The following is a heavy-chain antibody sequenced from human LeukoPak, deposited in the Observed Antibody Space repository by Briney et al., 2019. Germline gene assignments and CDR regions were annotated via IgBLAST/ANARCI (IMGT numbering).Heavy chain of an antibody. J-gene: IGHJ4*02. D-gene: IGHD6-13*01. Sequence: GGSLRLSCAASGFTFIAYAMHWVRRAPGNGLHWVSAISSNAESAYYADSVQGRFTISRDKSKNMLYLQMDSLWAEDTAVYYCAKGAATLADGPDSWGQGPLVTVSS. CDR2: ISSNAESA. CDR3: AKGAATLADGPDS. V-gene: IGHV3-23*01. CDR1: GFTFIAYA.